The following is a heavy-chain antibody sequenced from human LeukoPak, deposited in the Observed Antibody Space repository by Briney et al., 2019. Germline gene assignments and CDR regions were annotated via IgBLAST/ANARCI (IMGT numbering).Heavy chain of an antibody. V-gene: IGHV3-23*01. CDR1: GFTFSSYA. J-gene: IGHJ4*02. CDR2: ISGSGGST. Sequence: AGGSLRLSCVASGFTFSSYAMSWVRQAPGKGLEWVSAISGSGGSTYYADSVKGRFTISRDNSKNTLYLQMNSLRAEDTAVYYCAKKGASPSYYFDYWGQGTLVTVSS. D-gene: IGHD1-26*01. CDR3: AKKGASPSYYFDY.